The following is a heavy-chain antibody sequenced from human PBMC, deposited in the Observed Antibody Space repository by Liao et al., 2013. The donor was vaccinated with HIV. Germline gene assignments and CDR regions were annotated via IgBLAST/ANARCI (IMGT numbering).Heavy chain of an antibody. V-gene: IGHV4-34*01. D-gene: IGHD1-26*01. CDR3: ARVQWXPAPNWYSDL. CDR1: GGSFSGYY. Sequence: QVQLQQWGAGLLKPSETLSLTCAVYGGSFSGYYWSWIRQPPGKGLEWIGEINHSGSTNYNPSLKSRVTISVDTSKNQFSLKLSSVTAADTAVYYCARVQWXPAPNWYSDLWGRGTLVIVSS. CDR2: INHSGST. J-gene: IGHJ2*01.